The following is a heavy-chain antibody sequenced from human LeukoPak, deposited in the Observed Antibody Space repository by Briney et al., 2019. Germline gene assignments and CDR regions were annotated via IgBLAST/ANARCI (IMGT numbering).Heavy chain of an antibody. J-gene: IGHJ1*01. Sequence: GGSLRLSCAASGFTFSSYAMHWVRQAPGKGLEWVAVISYDGSNKYYADSVKGRFTISRDNSKNTLYLQMNSLRAEDTAVYYCAREGGDYYDSSGYGFQHWGQGTLATVSS. CDR1: GFTFSSYA. CDR3: AREGGDYYDSSGYGFQH. CDR2: ISYDGSNK. D-gene: IGHD3-22*01. V-gene: IGHV3-30-3*01.